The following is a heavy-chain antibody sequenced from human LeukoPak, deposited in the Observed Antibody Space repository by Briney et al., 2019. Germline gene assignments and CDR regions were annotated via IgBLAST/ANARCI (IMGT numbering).Heavy chain of an antibody. J-gene: IGHJ3*02. CDR3: ARDRVGSSSRPDAFDI. D-gene: IGHD6-13*01. Sequence: GGSLRLSCAASGFAFSSYAMHWVRQAPGKGLEWVSYISSSGSIIYYADSVKGRFTISRDNAKNSLYLQMNSLRVEDTAVYYCARDRVGSSSRPDAFDIWGQGTMVTVSS. CDR1: GFAFSSYA. CDR2: ISSSGSII. V-gene: IGHV3-48*03.